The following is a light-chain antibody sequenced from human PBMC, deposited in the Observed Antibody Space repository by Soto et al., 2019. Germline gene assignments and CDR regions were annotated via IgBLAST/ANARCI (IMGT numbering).Light chain of an antibody. Sequence: DIQMTQAPATLYASVRDRVTITCRASQSISSHLAGYQQKPGKAPEVLIYDASTLESGVSSRFSGSGSGTKFTLTISNLQPDGFATYFCQQYSSNFYTFGQGTK. CDR1: QSISSH. CDR3: QQYSSNFYT. J-gene: IGKJ2*01. V-gene: IGKV1-5*01. CDR2: DAS.